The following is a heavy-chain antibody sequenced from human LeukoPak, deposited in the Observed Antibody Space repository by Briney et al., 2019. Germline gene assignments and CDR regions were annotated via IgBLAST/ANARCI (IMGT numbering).Heavy chain of an antibody. CDR3: ASQNSTSSGYYYYYYMDV. J-gene: IGHJ6*03. V-gene: IGHV3-23*01. CDR1: GFTFSRNG. Sequence: QPGGTLRLSCAASGFTFSRNGMTWVRQAPGKGLEWVSAISGSGGNTYYADSVKGRFTISRDNAKNSLYLQMNSLRAEDTAVYYCASQNSTSSGYYYYYYMDVWGKGTTVTVSS. D-gene: IGHD3-22*01. CDR2: ISGSGGNT.